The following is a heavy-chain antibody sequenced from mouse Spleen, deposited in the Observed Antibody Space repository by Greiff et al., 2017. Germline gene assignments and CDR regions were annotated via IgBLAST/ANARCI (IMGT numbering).Heavy chain of an antibody. CDR1: GYTFTDYY. D-gene: IGHD1-1*02. Sequence: EVQLQQSGPELVKPGASVKISCKASGYTFTDYYMNWVKQSHGKSLEWIGDINPNNGGTSYNQKFKGKATLTVDKSSSTAYMELRSLTSEDSAVYYCARGGVPYYFDYWGQGTTLTVSS. J-gene: IGHJ2*01. CDR2: INPNNGGT. V-gene: IGHV1-26*01. CDR3: ARGGVPYYFDY.